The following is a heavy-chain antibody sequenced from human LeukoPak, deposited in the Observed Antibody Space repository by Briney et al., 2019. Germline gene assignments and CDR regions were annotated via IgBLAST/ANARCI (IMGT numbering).Heavy chain of an antibody. CDR1: GGSTSSYY. CDR3: AREVVGSYYGSGSYSGWFDP. V-gene: IGHV4-59*01. J-gene: IGHJ5*02. CDR2: IYYSGST. Sequence: KPSETLSLTCTVSGGSTSSYYWSWIRQPPGKGLEWIGYIYYSGSTNYNPSLKSRVTISVDTSKNQFSLKLSSVTAADTAVYYCAREVVGSYYGSGSYSGWFDPWGQGTLVTVSS. D-gene: IGHD3-10*01.